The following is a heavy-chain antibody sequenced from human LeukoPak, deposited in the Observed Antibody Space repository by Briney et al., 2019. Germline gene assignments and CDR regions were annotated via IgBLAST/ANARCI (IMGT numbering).Heavy chain of an antibody. D-gene: IGHD3-22*01. CDR1: GGSISSGNYY. CDR2: IYTSGST. Sequence: PSQTLSLTCTVSGGSISSGNYYWSWIRQPAGKGLEWIGRIYTSGSTNYNPSLKSRVTISVDTSKNQFSLKLSSVTAADTAVYYCARGPYYYDSGGNFDYWGQGTLGTVSS. J-gene: IGHJ4*02. V-gene: IGHV4-61*02. CDR3: ARGPYYYDSGGNFDY.